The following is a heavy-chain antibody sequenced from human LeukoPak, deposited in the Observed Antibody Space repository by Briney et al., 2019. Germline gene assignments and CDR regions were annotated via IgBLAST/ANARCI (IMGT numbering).Heavy chain of an antibody. CDR3: ARDRLVAGIDY. Sequence: GGSLRLSCAASGFTFSSYRMNWVRQAPGKGLEWVSYISSSSSTIYYADSVKGRFTISRDNAKNSLYLQMNSLRAEDTAVYYCARDRLVAGIDYWGQGTLVTVSS. J-gene: IGHJ4*02. CDR2: ISSSSSTI. CDR1: GFTFSSYR. D-gene: IGHD6-19*01. V-gene: IGHV3-48*01.